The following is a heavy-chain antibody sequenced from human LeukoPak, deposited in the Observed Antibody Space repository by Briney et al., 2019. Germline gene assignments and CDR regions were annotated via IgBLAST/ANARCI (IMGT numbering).Heavy chain of an antibody. CDR1: GFTFSSYD. Sequence: GGSLRLSCAASGFTFSSYDMHWVRQATGKGLEWVSAIGTAGDTYYPGSVKGRFTISRENAKNSLYLQMNSLRAGDTAVYYCARFRPVWPRYGMDVWGQGITVTVSS. CDR2: IGTAGDT. D-gene: IGHD2-21*01. CDR3: ARFRPVWPRYGMDV. J-gene: IGHJ6*02. V-gene: IGHV3-13*01.